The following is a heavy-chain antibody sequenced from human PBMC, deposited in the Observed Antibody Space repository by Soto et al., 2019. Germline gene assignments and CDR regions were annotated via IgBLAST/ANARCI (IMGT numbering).Heavy chain of an antibody. D-gene: IGHD5-12*01. Sequence: ASVKVSCTASGYPFTSYGITWVRQAPGQGLEWMGGIIPIFGNTGYAQKFQGRVTMTRNTSISTAYMELSSLRSEDTAVYYCARGGYSGYDPQPYFDYWGQGTLVTVSS. CDR2: IIPIFGNT. J-gene: IGHJ4*02. CDR1: GYPFTSYG. CDR3: ARGGYSGYDPQPYFDY. V-gene: IGHV1-8*02.